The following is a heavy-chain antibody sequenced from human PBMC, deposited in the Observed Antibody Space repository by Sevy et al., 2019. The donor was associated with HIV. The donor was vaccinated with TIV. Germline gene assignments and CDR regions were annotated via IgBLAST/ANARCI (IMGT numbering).Heavy chain of an antibody. CDR3: ARHLGYYDSGTYYDYFDY. V-gene: IGHV5-10-1*01. J-gene: IGHJ4*02. Sequence: GESLKISCKGSGYSFTTYWITWVRQMPGKGLEWMGRIDPSDSYTNYSPSFQGHVTIPADKSISTVYLQWSSLKASDTAMYYCARHLGYYDSGTYYDYFDYWGQGTLVTVSS. CDR2: IDPSDSYT. D-gene: IGHD3-10*01. CDR1: GYSFTTYW.